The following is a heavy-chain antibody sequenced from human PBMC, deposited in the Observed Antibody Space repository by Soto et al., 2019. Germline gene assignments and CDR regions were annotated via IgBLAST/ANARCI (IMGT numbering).Heavy chain of an antibody. CDR1: GYTFTNYW. J-gene: IGHJ3*02. CDR3: ARPQWELVSAFDI. V-gene: IGHV5-51*01. Sequence: PGESLKISCKVSGYTFTNYWIAWVRQMPGKGLEWMGAIYPGDSDTRYSPSFQGQVTISADKSINTAYLQWSSLKASDTAMYYCARPQWELVSAFDIWGQGTMVTVS. CDR2: IYPGDSDT. D-gene: IGHD1-26*01.